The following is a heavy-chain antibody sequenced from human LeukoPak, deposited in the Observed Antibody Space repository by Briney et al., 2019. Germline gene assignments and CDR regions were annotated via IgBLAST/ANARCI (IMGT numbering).Heavy chain of an antibody. J-gene: IGHJ4*02. Sequence: SETLSLTCTVSGGSISSSSYYWGWIRQPPGKGLEWIGNIYYSGSTYYNPSLKSRVTISVDTSKNQFSLKLSSVTAADTAVYYCARGSLGREVSAFFKNWGQGILVTVSS. V-gene: IGHV4-39*01. CDR2: IYYSGST. CDR1: GGSISSSSYY. CDR3: ARGSLGREVSAFFKN. D-gene: IGHD5/OR15-5a*01.